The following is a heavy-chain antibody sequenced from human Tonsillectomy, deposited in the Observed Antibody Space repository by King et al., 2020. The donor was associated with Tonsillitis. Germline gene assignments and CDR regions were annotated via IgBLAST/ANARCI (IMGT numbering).Heavy chain of an antibody. CDR2: IYNNGST. CDR1: GRSISSYY. V-gene: IGHV4-59*01. CDR3: AAQTYYDFWSGYNFDY. J-gene: IGHJ4*02. D-gene: IGHD3-3*01. Sequence: QLQESGPGLLKPSETLSLTCTVSGRSISSYYWSWLRQPPGKGLEWIGCIYNNGSTNYNPSLKSRVTTSVDTSKNQISLKLSSVTAADTALYYCAAQTYYDFWSGYNFDYWGQGTLVTVSS.